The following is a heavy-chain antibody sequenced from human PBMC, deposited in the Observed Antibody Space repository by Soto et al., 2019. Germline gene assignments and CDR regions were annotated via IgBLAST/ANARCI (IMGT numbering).Heavy chain of an antibody. D-gene: IGHD6-6*01. Sequence: PSETLSLTCTVSGGSISSGGYYWSWIRQPPGKGLEWIGYIYYSGSTNYNPSLKSRVTISVDTSKNQFSLKLSSVTAADTAVYYCVSGAWKTSVGRYSSSNFDYWGQGTLVTVSS. CDR1: GGSISSGGYY. CDR2: IYYSGST. V-gene: IGHV4-61*08. J-gene: IGHJ4*02. CDR3: VSGAWKTSVGRYSSSNFDY.